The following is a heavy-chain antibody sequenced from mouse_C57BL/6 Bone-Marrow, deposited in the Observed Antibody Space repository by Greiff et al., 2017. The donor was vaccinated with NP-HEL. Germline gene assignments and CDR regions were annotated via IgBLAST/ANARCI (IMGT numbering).Heavy chain of an antibody. CDR1: GYTFTSYW. CDR3: ARELGNGNYGWYFDV. V-gene: IGHV1-61*01. J-gene: IGHJ1*03. CDR2: IYPSDSET. D-gene: IGHD2-1*01. Sequence: QVQLQQPGAELVRPGSSVKLSCKASGYTFTSYWMDWVKQRPGQGLEWIGNIYPSDSETHYNQKFKDKATLTVDKSSSTAYMQLSSLTSEDSAVYYCARELGNGNYGWYFDVWGTGTTVTVSS.